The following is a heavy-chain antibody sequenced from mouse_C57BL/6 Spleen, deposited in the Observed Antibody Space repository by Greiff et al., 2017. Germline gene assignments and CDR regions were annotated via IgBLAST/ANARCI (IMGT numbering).Heavy chain of an antibody. J-gene: IGHJ3*01. D-gene: IGHD2-5*01. V-gene: IGHV1-80*01. CDR3: ATYYSNYPAWFAY. Sequence: QVQLQQSGAELVKPGASVKISCKASGYAFSSYWMNWVKQRPGKGLERIGQIYPGDGDTNYNGKFKGKATLTADKSSSTAYMQLSSLTSEDSAVYFCATYYSNYPAWFAYWGQGTLVTVSA. CDR1: GYAFSSYW. CDR2: IYPGDGDT.